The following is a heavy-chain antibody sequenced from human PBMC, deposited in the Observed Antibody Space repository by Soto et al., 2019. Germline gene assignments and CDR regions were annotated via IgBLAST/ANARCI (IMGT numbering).Heavy chain of an antibody. Sequence: PSETLSLTCTVSGGSVSSGSYYWSWIRQPPGKGLEWIGYIYYSGSTNYNPSLKSRVTISVDTSKNQFSLKLSSVTAADTAVYYCARYGGNPVLRYFDLWGRGTLVTVSS. J-gene: IGHJ2*01. D-gene: IGHD2-15*01. CDR1: GGSVSSGSYY. V-gene: IGHV4-61*01. CDR3: ARYGGNPVLRYFDL. CDR2: IYYSGST.